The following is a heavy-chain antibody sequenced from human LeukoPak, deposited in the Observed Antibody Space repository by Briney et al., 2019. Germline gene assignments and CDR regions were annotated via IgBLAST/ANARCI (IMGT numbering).Heavy chain of an antibody. CDR2: ISAYNGNT. CDR3: ARAPGYYDPPDGAFDI. V-gene: IGHV1-18*01. Sequence: ASVKVSCKASGYTFTSYGISWVRQAPGQGLEWMGWISAYNGNTNYAQKLQGRVTMTTDTSTSTAYMELSSLRSEDTAVYYCARAPGYYDPPDGAFDIWGQGTMVTVSS. J-gene: IGHJ3*02. D-gene: IGHD3-22*01. CDR1: GYTFTSYG.